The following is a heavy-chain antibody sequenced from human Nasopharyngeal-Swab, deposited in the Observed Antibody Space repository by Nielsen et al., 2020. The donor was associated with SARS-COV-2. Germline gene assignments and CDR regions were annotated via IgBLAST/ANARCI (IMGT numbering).Heavy chain of an antibody. CDR2: INHSGST. V-gene: IGHV4-34*01. CDR3: ARGVWANWCFDL. Sequence: SETLSLTCAVYGGSFSGYYWSWIRQPPGKGLEWIGEINHSGSTNYNPSLKSRVTISVDTSKNQFSLKLSSVTAADTAVYYCARGVWANWCFDLWGRGTLVTVSS. J-gene: IGHJ2*01. CDR1: GGSFSGYY. D-gene: IGHD7-27*01.